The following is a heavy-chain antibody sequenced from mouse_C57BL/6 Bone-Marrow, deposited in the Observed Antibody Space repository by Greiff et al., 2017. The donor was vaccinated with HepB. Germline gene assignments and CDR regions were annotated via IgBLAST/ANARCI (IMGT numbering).Heavy chain of an antibody. CDR2: INPSNGGT. Sequence: VQLQQPGTELVKPGASVKLSCKASGYTFTSYWMHWVKQRPGQGLEWIGNINPSNGGTNYNEKFKSKATLTVDKSSSTAYMQLSSLTSEDSAVYYCARTLFITTVVAPYYYAMDYWGQGTSVTVSS. D-gene: IGHD1-1*01. CDR3: ARTLFITTVVAPYYYAMDY. J-gene: IGHJ4*01. CDR1: GYTFTSYW. V-gene: IGHV1-53*01.